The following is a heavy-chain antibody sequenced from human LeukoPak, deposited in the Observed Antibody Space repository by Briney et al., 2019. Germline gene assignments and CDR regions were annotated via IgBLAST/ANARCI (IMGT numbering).Heavy chain of an antibody. CDR2: ISSSGSTI. CDR1: GFTFSSYE. D-gene: IGHD6-19*01. CDR3: AREGHIAVDAFDI. V-gene: IGHV3-48*03. Sequence: GGSLRLSCVASGFTFSSYEMNWVRQAPGKGLECVSYISSSGSTIYYADSVEGRFTISRDNAKNSLYLQMNSLRAEDTAVYYCAREGHIAVDAFDIWGQGTMVTVSS. J-gene: IGHJ3*02.